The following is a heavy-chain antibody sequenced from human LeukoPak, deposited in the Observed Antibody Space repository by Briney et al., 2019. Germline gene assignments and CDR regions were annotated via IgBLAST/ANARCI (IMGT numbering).Heavy chain of an antibody. CDR1: GYTFTTYG. CDR3: ATGTGAVAGTGGSREYFDY. D-gene: IGHD6-19*01. CDR2: MNPNSGNT. J-gene: IGHJ4*02. V-gene: IGHV1-8*02. Sequence: ASVKVSSKASGYTFTTYGINWVRQATGQGLEWMGWMNPNSGNTGYAQKFQGRVTMTRNTSISTAYMELSSLRSEDTAVYYCATGTGAVAGTGGSREYFDYWGQGTLVTVSS.